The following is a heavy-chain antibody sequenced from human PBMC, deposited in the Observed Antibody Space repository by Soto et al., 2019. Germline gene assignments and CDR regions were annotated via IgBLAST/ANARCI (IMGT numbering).Heavy chain of an antibody. CDR3: ARADYYGSGSYYLYFYYGMDV. CDR2: ISYDGSNK. V-gene: IGHV3-30-3*01. D-gene: IGHD3-10*01. Sequence: GGSLRLSCAASGFTFSSYALHWVRQAPGKGLEWLAIISYDGSNKYYADSVKGRFTISRDNSNNTLYLQMNSLRGEDTAVYYCARADYYGSGSYYLYFYYGMDVWGQGTTVTVSS. J-gene: IGHJ6*02. CDR1: GFTFSSYA.